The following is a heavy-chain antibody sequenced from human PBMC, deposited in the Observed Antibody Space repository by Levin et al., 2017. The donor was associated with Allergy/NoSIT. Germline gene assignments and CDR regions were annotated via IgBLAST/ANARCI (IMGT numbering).Heavy chain of an antibody. CDR3: ARGERDFWSSRFDP. V-gene: IGHV4-34*01. CDR1: GGSFSGYY. Sequence: SETLSLTCAVYGGSFSGYYWSWIRQPPGKGLEWIGEINHSGSTNYNPSLKSRVTISVDTSKNQFSLKLSSVTAADTAVYYCARGERDFWSSRFDPWGQGTLVTVSS. CDR2: INHSGST. D-gene: IGHD3-3*01. J-gene: IGHJ5*02.